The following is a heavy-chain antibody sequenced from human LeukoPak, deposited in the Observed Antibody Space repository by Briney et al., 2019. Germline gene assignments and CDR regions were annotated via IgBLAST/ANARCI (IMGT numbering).Heavy chain of an antibody. CDR1: GYTFTGYY. CDR2: INPNSGGT. D-gene: IGHD2-2*03. Sequence: GASVKVSCKASGYTFTGYYMHWVRQAPGQGLEWMGWINPNSGGTNYAQKFQGRVTMTRDTSISTAYMELSRLRSDDTAVYYCARDLLDIVVVPAAFFPENYYCYGMDVWGQGTTVTVSS. CDR3: ARDLLDIVVVPAAFFPENYYCYGMDV. V-gene: IGHV1-2*02. J-gene: IGHJ6*02.